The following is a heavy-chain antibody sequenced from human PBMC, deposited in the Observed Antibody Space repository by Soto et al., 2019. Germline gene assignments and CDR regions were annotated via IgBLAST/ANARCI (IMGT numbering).Heavy chain of an antibody. J-gene: IGHJ5*02. CDR3: ARQVTQGGPWFDP. D-gene: IGHD2-21*02. CDR1: GYTFTSYF. CDR2: LNPSGGAT. Sequence: QVRLEQSGADVKKPGASVKISCKASGYTFTSYFIHWLRQAPGQGIEWMAILNPSGGATTNTETFPDRVTMLTDTYTNTVEMELSGLTSDDTAMYYCARQVTQGGPWFDPWGQGTLVIVSS. V-gene: IGHV1-46*01.